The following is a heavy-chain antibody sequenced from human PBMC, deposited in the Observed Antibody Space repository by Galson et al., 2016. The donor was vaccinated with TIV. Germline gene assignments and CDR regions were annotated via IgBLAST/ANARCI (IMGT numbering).Heavy chain of an antibody. D-gene: IGHD1-26*01. J-gene: IGHJ2*01. CDR3: ARGTEVGATAYWYFDL. Sequence: SVKVSCKASGGTFSNYAISWLRQAPGQGLEWMGRIIPLLGIANYAEKIPGRATITADTSTSTAYMVLSSLRPDDTAVYYCARGTEVGATAYWYFDLWGRGTLVTVSS. CDR1: GGTFSNYA. V-gene: IGHV1-69*04. CDR2: IIPLLGIA.